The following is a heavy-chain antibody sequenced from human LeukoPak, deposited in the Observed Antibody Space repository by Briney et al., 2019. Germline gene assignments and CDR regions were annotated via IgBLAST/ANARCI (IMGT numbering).Heavy chain of an antibody. CDR3: ARAPAEIGGYYPEYFRH. J-gene: IGHJ1*01. Sequence: GGSLRLSCAASGFTFSRYLMHWVRQAPGKGLVWVSRIKSDGSTNYADSVKSRFTISSDNAKNTVSLQMNSLRAEDTGVYYCARAPAEIGGYYPEYFRHWGQGTLVTVSS. D-gene: IGHD3-22*01. V-gene: IGHV3-74*01. CDR2: IKSDGST. CDR1: GFTFSRYL.